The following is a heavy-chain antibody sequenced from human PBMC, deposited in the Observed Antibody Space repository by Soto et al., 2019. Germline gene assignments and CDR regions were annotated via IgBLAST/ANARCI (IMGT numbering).Heavy chain of an antibody. D-gene: IGHD3-10*01. CDR2: IIPTFGTV. Sequence: QLVQSGPEVKKPGSSVKVSCKSVGATFSSYAVSWVRQAPGQGLEWMGGIIPTFGTVNYAQKFQGRATITADESTRLSYMELSSLKSEDTAVYYCAREAGDYGHPYFDYWGQGTLISVSS. V-gene: IGHV1-69*01. J-gene: IGHJ4*02. CDR1: GATFSSYA. CDR3: AREAGDYGHPYFDY.